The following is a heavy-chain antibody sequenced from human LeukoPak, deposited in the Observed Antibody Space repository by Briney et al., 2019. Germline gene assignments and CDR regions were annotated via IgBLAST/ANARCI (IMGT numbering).Heavy chain of an antibody. CDR2: IKQDGSEK. D-gene: IGHD3-16*01. Sequence: GGSLRLSCAASGFTFSSYWMSWVRQAPGKGLEWVANIKQDGSEKYYVDSVKGRFTISRDNTKNSVYLQMNSLRAEDTAVYYCAKDLVRDYTGGVDYWGQGTLVTVSS. J-gene: IGHJ4*02. V-gene: IGHV3-7*03. CDR1: GFTFSSYW. CDR3: AKDLVRDYTGGVDY.